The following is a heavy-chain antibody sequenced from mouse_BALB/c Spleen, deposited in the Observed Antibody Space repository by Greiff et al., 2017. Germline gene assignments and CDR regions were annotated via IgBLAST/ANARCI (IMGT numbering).Heavy chain of an antibody. J-gene: IGHJ1*01. CDR3: TRPIYDGLHGYFDV. V-gene: IGHV1-5*01. CDR1: GYTFTSYW. CDR2: IYPGNSDT. D-gene: IGHD2-3*01. Sequence: EVQLQQSGTVLARPGASVKMSCKASGYTFTSYWMHWVKQRPGQGLEWIGAIYPGNSDTSYNQKFKGKAKLTAVTSTSTAYMELSSLTTEDSAVYYCTRPIYDGLHGYFDVWGAGTTVTVSS.